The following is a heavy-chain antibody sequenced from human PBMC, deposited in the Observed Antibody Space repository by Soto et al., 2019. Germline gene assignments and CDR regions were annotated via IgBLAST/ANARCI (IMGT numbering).Heavy chain of an antibody. J-gene: IGHJ5*02. Sequence: SETLSLTCTVSGGSISSYYWSWIRQPPGKGLEWIGYIYYSGSTNYNPSLKSRVTISVDTSKNQFSLKLSSVTAADTAVYYCARDNGDYANWFDPWGQGTLVTVSS. CDR2: IYYSGST. CDR3: ARDNGDYANWFDP. V-gene: IGHV4-59*01. D-gene: IGHD4-17*01. CDR1: GGSISSYY.